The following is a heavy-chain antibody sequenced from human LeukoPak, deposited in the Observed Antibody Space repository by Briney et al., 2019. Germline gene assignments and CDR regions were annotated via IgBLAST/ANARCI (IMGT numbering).Heavy chain of an antibody. CDR2: INPSGGST. J-gene: IGHJ4*02. Sequence: GASVKVSCKASGYTFTSYYMHWVRQAPGQGLEWMGIINPSGGSTSYAQKFQGRVTMTRDMSTSTVYMELSSLRSEDTAVYYCASEVPGGDQGNFDYWGQGTLVTVSA. V-gene: IGHV1-46*01. CDR1: GYTFTSYY. CDR3: ASEVPGGDQGNFDY. D-gene: IGHD4-17*01.